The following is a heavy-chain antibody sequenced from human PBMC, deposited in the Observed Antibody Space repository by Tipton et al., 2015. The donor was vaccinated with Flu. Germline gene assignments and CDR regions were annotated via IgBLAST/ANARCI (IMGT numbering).Heavy chain of an antibody. Sequence: SLRLSCAASGFTFTNYGMSWVRQSPGKGLEWVSGISGSGGNTFYADSVKGRFTVSRDNSKNTVYLQMNTLRAEDTAVYYCVKNRPEYWGLGGMDVWGQGTTVTVSS. CDR1: GFTFTNYG. CDR3: VKNRPEYWGLGGMDV. V-gene: IGHV3-23*01. D-gene: IGHD2/OR15-2a*01. J-gene: IGHJ6*02. CDR2: ISGSGGNT.